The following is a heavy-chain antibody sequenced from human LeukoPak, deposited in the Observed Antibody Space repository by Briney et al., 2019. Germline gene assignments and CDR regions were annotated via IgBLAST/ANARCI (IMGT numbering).Heavy chain of an antibody. Sequence: SVKVSCKASGGTFNSYAISWVRQAPGQGLEWMGGIIPIFGTANYAQKFQGRVTITADESTSTAYMELSSLGSEDTAVYYCARGIVVVPAAPRGAFDIWGQGTMVTASS. D-gene: IGHD2-2*01. J-gene: IGHJ3*02. CDR2: IIPIFGTA. CDR3: ARGIVVVPAAPRGAFDI. V-gene: IGHV1-69*13. CDR1: GGTFNSYA.